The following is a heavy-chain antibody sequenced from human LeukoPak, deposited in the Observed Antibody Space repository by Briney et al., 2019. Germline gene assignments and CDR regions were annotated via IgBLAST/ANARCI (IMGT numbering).Heavy chain of an antibody. CDR1: GFTFSSYA. CDR3: ARGDFWSGSPHHMHV. J-gene: IGHJ6*03. Sequence: GGSLRLSCAASGFTFSSYAMHWVRQAPGKGLEWVAVISYDGSNKYYADSVKGRFTISRDNSKNTLYLQMNSLRAEDTAVYYCARGDFWSGSPHHMHVWGKGTTDTVSS. D-gene: IGHD3-3*01. V-gene: IGHV3-30-3*01. CDR2: ISYDGSNK.